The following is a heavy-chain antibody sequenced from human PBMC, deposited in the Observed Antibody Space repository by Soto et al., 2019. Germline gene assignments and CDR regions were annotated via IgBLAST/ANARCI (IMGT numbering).Heavy chain of an antibody. D-gene: IGHD3-22*01. CDR3: ASGRYDASGYFDY. Sequence: SVKVSCKGSGNTFTYVYLHWVRQAPGQALEWMGWITPFNGNTKYAQKFQDRVTFTGDTSLNTAHMELSSLRSDDTAMFYCASGRYDASGYFDYWGQGTLVTVSS. V-gene: IGHV1-45*02. CDR2: ITPFNGNT. CDR1: GNTFTYVY. J-gene: IGHJ4*02.